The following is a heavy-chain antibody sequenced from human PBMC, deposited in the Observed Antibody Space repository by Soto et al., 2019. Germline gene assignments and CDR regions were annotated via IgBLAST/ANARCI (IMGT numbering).Heavy chain of an antibody. Sequence: QVQLQESGPGLVKPSETLSLTCTVSGGSISSYYWSWIRQPAGKGLEWIGRIYTSGSTNYNPSLKSRVTMSVDTSKNQFSLKLSSVTAADTAVYYCARALDKIRTSTGTTVPYGMDVWGQGTTVTVSS. CDR2: IYTSGST. J-gene: IGHJ6*02. CDR3: ARALDKIRTSTGTTVPYGMDV. V-gene: IGHV4-4*07. D-gene: IGHD1-7*01. CDR1: GGSISSYY.